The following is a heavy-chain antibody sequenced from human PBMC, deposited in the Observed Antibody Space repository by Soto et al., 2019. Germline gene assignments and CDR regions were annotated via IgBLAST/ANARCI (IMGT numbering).Heavy chain of an antibody. V-gene: IGHV4-31*03. Sequence: QVHLQESGPGLVKPSATLSLTCSVSGGSISSDAYLWSWVRQHPGKGLEWIGYIYYSGKTYFNPSLRSRLAISMNTSKNHFSLKLTSITAADTAVYYCAIASVINHEALAWGQGTLVTVSS. CDR1: GGSISSDAYL. CDR2: IYYSGKT. CDR3: AIASVINHEALA. D-gene: IGHD2-21*01. J-gene: IGHJ3*01.